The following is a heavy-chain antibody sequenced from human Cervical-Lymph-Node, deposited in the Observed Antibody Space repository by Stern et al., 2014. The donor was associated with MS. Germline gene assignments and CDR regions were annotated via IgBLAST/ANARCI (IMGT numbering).Heavy chain of an antibody. V-gene: IGHV3-11*01. Sequence: MQLVESGGGLVKPGGSLRLSCAASGFTFSDYYMTWIRQAPGKGPEWVSYISSSAISIYYTDSVKGRFIISRDNAKNSLYLQMNTLRAEDTAVYYCARLKDGYHLDYWGQGSLVAVS. CDR3: ARLKDGYHLDY. CDR2: ISSSAISI. D-gene: IGHD5-24*01. J-gene: IGHJ4*02. CDR1: GFTFSDYY.